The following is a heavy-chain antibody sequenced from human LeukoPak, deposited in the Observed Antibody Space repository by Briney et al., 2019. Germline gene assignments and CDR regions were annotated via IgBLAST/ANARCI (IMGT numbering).Heavy chain of an antibody. CDR3: ARLGYDYVWARFDP. J-gene: IGHJ5*02. CDR1: GGSFSGYY. Sequence: SETLSLTCAVYGGSFSGYYWSWIRQPPGKGLEWIGEINHSGSTNYNPSLKSRVTISVDTSKNQFSLKLSSVTAADTAVYYCARLGYDYVWARFDPWGQGTLVTVSS. CDR2: INHSGST. D-gene: IGHD3-16*01. V-gene: IGHV4-34*01.